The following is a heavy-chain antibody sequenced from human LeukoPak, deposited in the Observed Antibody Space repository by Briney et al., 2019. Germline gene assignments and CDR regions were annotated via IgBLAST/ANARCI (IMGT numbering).Heavy chain of an antibody. Sequence: TGGSLRLSCAASGFTFSSYAMSWVRQAPGKGLVWVSRINSDGSSTSYADSVKGRFTISRDNAKNTLYLQMNSLRAEDTAVYYCATMPPYCSSTSCYGDAFDIWGQGTMVTVSS. CDR1: GFTFSSYA. D-gene: IGHD2-2*01. CDR3: ATMPPYCSSTSCYGDAFDI. V-gene: IGHV3-74*01. J-gene: IGHJ3*02. CDR2: INSDGSST.